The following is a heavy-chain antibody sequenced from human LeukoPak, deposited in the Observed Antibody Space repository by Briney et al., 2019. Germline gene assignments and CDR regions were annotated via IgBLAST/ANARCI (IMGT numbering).Heavy chain of an antibody. V-gene: IGHV3-74*01. CDR1: GFDLSAYW. Sequence: GGSLRLSCAASGFDLSAYWMHWVRQVPGKGLVWVSRKSSDGSNTNYADSVKGRFTVSRDNAKNTLYLQMNSLRVEDAAVYYCARGRGPYGWFDPWGQGTLVTVSS. J-gene: IGHJ5*02. D-gene: IGHD3-10*01. CDR3: ARGRGPYGWFDP. CDR2: KSSDGSNT.